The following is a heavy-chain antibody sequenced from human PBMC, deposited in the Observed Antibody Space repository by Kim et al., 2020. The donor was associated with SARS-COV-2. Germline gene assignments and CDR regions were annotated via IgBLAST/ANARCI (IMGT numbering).Heavy chain of an antibody. V-gene: IGHV3-15*01. CDR3: TTDAAGIRTPFDY. CDR2: IKSKTDGGTT. D-gene: IGHD6-13*01. CDR1: GFTFSNAW. Sequence: GGSLRLSCAASGFTFSNAWMSWVRQAPGKGLEWVGRIKSKTDGGTTDYAAPVKGRFTISRDDSKNTLYLQMNSLKTEDTAVYYCTTDAAGIRTPFDYWGQGTLVTVSS. J-gene: IGHJ4*02.